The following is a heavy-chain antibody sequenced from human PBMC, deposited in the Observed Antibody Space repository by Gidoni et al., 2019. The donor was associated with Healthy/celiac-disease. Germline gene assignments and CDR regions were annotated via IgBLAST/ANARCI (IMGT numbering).Heavy chain of an antibody. CDR1: GLTISSYA. V-gene: IGHV3-23*01. CDR3: ARREQLLGGGSFDY. Sequence: EVQLLASGGGLVQPRGSLRLSCAASGLTISSYAMSWVRQAPGKGLEWVSAISGSGGSTYYADSEKGRFTISRDNSKNTLYLQMNSLRAEDTAVYYCARREQLLGGGSFDYWGQGTLVTVSS. CDR2: ISGSGGST. J-gene: IGHJ4*02. D-gene: IGHD6-6*01.